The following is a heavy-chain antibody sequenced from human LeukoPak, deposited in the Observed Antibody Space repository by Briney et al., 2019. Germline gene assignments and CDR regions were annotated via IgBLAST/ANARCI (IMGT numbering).Heavy chain of an antibody. CDR3: ARAAMVRGVDYFDS. Sequence: PGRSLRLSCAASGFTFSIYSMTWVRHAPGKGLEWVSVISGSGGPTYYADSVKGRFTISRDNSKNTLYLQMNSLRAEDTAVYYCARAAMVRGVDYFDSWGQGTLVTVSS. CDR1: GFTFSIYS. D-gene: IGHD3-10*01. J-gene: IGHJ4*02. V-gene: IGHV3-23*01. CDR2: ISGSGGPT.